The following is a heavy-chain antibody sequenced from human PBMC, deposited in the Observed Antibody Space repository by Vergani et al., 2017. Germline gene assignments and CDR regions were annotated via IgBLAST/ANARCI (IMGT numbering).Heavy chain of an antibody. CDR3: ARDEVPNHYGDYGGVY. J-gene: IGHJ4*02. CDR2: INPNSGGT. D-gene: IGHD4-17*01. Sequence: QVQLVQSGAEVKKPGASVKVSCKASGYTFTGYYMHWVRQAPGQGLEWMGWINPNSGGTNVAQKFQGRFTMTRDTSISTAYMELSSLRSDDTAVYYCARDEVPNHYGDYGGVYWGQGTLVTVSS. V-gene: IGHV1-2*02. CDR1: GYTFTGYY.